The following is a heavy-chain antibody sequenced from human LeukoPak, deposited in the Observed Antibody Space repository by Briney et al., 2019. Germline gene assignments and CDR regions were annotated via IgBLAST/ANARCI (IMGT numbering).Heavy chain of an antibody. J-gene: IGHJ4*02. D-gene: IGHD7-27*01. CDR1: GFTFTTYA. V-gene: IGHV3-23*01. Sequence: PGGSLRLSCAASGFTFTTYAMNWVRQAPGKGLEWVSAISGSGGSTYYADSVKGRFTISRDNSKNTLYLQMNSLRAEDTAVYYCAKSGLGSNWGSGDYWGQGTLVTVSS. CDR2: ISGSGGST. CDR3: AKSGLGSNWGSGDY.